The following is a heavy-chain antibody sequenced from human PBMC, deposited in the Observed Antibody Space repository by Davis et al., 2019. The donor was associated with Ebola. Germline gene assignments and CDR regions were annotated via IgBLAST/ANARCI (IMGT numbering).Heavy chain of an antibody. V-gene: IGHV3-30*02. J-gene: IGHJ4*02. CDR2: IRYDGNNK. CDR3: AKPYLYGVDY. Sequence: GGSLRLSCSASGFTFTSHAIYWVRQAPGKGLEWVAFIRYDGNNKYHADSVKGRFTISRDNSKNTLYLQMNSLRADDTALYYCAKPYLYGVDYWGQGTLVTVSS. CDR1: GFTFTSHA. D-gene: IGHD3-16*01.